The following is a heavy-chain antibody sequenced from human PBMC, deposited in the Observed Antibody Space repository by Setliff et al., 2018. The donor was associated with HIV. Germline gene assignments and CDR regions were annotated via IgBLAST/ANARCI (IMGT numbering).Heavy chain of an antibody. CDR1: GSSFTSYW. D-gene: IGHD2-21*02. CDR3: TRHILAYCAGDCYPLDY. J-gene: IGHJ4*02. CDR2: IYPGDSHT. Sequence: GESLKISCKGSGSSFTSYWIAWVRQMPGKGLEWMGIIYPGDSHTRYSPSFQGQVTFSADKSISTAYLQWSSLKASDTATYYCTRHILAYCAGDCYPLDYWGQGTLVTVSS. V-gene: IGHV5-51*01.